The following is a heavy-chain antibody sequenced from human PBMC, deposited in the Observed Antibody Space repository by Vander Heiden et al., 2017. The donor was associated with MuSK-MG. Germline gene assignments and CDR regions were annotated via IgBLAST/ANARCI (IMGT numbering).Heavy chain of an antibody. CDR1: GGSFSGYY. D-gene: IGHD6-13*01. V-gene: IGHV4-34*01. CDR3: ARGRGSSSWFYYYYYYMDV. J-gene: IGHJ6*03. Sequence: QVQLQQWGAGLLKPSETLSLTCAVYGGSFSGYYWSWIRHPPGKGLEWIGEINHSGSTNYNPSLKSRVTISVDTSKNQFSLKLSSVTAADTAVYYCARGRGSSSWFYYYYYYMDVWGKGTTVTVS. CDR2: INHSGST.